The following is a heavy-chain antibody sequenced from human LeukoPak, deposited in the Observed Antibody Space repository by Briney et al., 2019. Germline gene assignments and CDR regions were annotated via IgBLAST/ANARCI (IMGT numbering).Heavy chain of an antibody. CDR3: AKDNTVTTSGPFFDY. CDR1: GFTFSNYG. V-gene: IGHV3-23*01. Sequence: GGSLRLSCAASGFTFSNYGMNWVRQAPGKGLEWVSGITGSGGSKYYADSVKGRFTISRDNSKNTLYLQMNSLRAEDTAVYYCAKDNTVTTSGPFFDYWGQGTLVTVSS. D-gene: IGHD4-17*01. J-gene: IGHJ4*02. CDR2: ITGSGGSK.